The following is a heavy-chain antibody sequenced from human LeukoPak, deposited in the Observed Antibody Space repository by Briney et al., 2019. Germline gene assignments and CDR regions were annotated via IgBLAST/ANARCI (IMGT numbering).Heavy chain of an antibody. CDR2: IGTAGDT. CDR1: GFTFSSYD. J-gene: IGHJ4*02. D-gene: IGHD3-22*01. Sequence: GGSLRLSCAASGFTFSSYDMHWVRQATGKGLEWVSAIGTAGDTYYPGSVKGRFTISRENAKNSLYLQMNSLRAGDTAVYYCARAPYDSRGYHLDYWGQGTLVTVSS. V-gene: IGHV3-13*01. CDR3: ARAPYDSRGYHLDY.